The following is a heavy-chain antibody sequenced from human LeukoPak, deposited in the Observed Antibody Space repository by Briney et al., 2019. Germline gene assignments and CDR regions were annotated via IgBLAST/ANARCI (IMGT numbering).Heavy chain of an antibody. CDR1: GYTFTGYY. D-gene: IGHD6-13*01. CDR2: INPSGGST. V-gene: IGHV1-46*01. J-gene: IGHJ4*02. CDR3: ALRDVAAAGVDF. Sequence: ASVKVSCKASGYTFTGYYMHWVRQAPGQGLEWMGIINPSGGSTGYAPKFQGRVTMTRDTSTSTVYMELSSLRFEDTAVYYCALRDVAAAGVDFWGQGTLVAVSS.